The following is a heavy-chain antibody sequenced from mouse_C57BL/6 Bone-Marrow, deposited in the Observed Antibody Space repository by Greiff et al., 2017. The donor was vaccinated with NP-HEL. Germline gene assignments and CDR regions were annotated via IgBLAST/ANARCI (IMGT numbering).Heavy chain of an antibody. V-gene: IGHV14-1*01. CDR1: GFNIKDYY. CDR2: IDPEDGDT. J-gene: IGHJ3*01. Sequence: VQLQQSGAELVRPGASVKLSCTASGFNIKDYYMHWVKQRPEQGLEWIGRIDPEDGDTEYAPKFPGKATMTADTSSNTAYLQLSSLTSEDTAVYYCTTGYYYGSSYLWFAYWGQGTLVTVSA. D-gene: IGHD1-1*01. CDR3: TTGYYYGSSYLWFAY.